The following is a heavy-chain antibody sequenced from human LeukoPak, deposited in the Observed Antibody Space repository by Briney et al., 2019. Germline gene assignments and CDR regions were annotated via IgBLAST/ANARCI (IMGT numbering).Heavy chain of an antibody. V-gene: IGHV3-21*01. D-gene: IGHD3-16*01. CDR3: AKPVAGDRYFDY. Sequence: GGSLRLSCAASGFTFSSYSMDWVRQAPGKGLEWVSSISSYSSYIYYADSVRGRFTISRDNAKNSLYLQMNSLRAADTAVYYCAKPVAGDRYFDYWGQGTLVTVSS. J-gene: IGHJ4*02. CDR2: ISSYSSYI. CDR1: GFTFSSYS.